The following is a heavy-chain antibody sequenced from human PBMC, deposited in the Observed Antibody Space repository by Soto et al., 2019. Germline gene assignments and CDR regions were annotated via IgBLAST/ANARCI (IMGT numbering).Heavy chain of an antibody. CDR3: ARGLSSSYPPLGQDWFDP. J-gene: IGHJ5*02. V-gene: IGHV1-18*01. Sequence: SVKVSCKASCYTFTSYGISLVREAPGQGLEWMGWISAYNGNTNYAQKLQGRVTMTTDTSTSTAYMELRSLRSDDTAVYYCARGLSSSYPPLGQDWFDPWGQGTLVTVSS. CDR1: CYTFTSYG. D-gene: IGHD6-6*01. CDR2: ISAYNGNT.